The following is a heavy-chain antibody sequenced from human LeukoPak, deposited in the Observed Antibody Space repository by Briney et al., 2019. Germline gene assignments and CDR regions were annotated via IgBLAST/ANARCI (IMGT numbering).Heavy chain of an antibody. CDR1: GYTFTGYY. V-gene: IGHV1-2*02. CDR3: ARERKNGWWFDP. Sequence: ASVKVSCKASGYTFTGYYMHWVRQAPGQGLEWMGWINPNSGGTNYAQKFQGRVTMTRDTSISTAYMELSRLRSDDTAVYYCARERKNGWWFDPWGLGTLVTVSS. J-gene: IGHJ5*02. D-gene: IGHD2-2*03. CDR2: INPNSGGT.